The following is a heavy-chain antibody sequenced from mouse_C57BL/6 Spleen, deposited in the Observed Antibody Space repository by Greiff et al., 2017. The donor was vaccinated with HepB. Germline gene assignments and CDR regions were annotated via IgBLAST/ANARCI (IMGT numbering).Heavy chain of an antibody. CDR1: GYTFTSYW. D-gene: IGHD4-1*01. Sequence: QVQLKESGAELVMPGASVKLSCKASGYTFTSYWMHWVKQRPGQGLEWIGEIDPSDSYTNYNQKFKGKSTLTVDKSSSTAYMQLSSLTSEDSAVYYCARLGVYYAMDYWGQGTSVTVSS. V-gene: IGHV1-69*01. CDR3: ARLGVYYAMDY. CDR2: IDPSDSYT. J-gene: IGHJ4*01.